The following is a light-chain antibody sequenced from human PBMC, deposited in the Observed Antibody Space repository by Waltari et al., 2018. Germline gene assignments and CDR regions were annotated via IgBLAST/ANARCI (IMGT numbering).Light chain of an antibody. CDR2: EVS. CDR1: QSLLPTDGKNY. CDR3: TQIIQSFT. Sequence: DIAMTQTLFPLSVTPGQSFSMSRKTRQSLLPTDGKNYLFWYLQNPGQPPQVLIYEVSNRFSGVPDRFSGSGSGTDFTLKSSRVGAEDVVVYYCTQIIQSFTFGPGTMVDIK. J-gene: IGKJ3*01. V-gene: IGKV2D-29*01.